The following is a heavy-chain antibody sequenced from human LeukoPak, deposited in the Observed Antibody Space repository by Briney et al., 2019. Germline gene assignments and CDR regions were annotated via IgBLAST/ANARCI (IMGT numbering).Heavy chain of an antibody. CDR2: ISGSGGST. J-gene: IGHJ4*02. V-gene: IGHV3-23*01. CDR3: AKSPQPNYYGEEGYFDY. D-gene: IGHD3-10*01. Sequence: GGSLRLSCAASGFTFSSYAMSWVRQAPGKGLEWVSAISGSGGSTYYADSVKGRFTISRDNSKNTLYLQMNSLRAEDTAVYYCAKSPQPNYYGEEGYFDYWGQGTLVTVSS. CDR1: GFTFSSYA.